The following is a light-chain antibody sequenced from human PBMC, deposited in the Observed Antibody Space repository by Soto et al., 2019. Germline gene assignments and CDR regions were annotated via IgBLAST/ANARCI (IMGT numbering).Light chain of an antibody. V-gene: IGLV1-44*01. Sequence: QSVLTQPPSASGTPGQRVTISCSGSSSNIGSNVVAWYQQLPGTAPKLLIYGNNQRPSGVPDRFSGSKSGTSASLAISGLQSEDEADYYCATWDDTLNGWVFGGGTKLTVL. CDR2: GNN. CDR3: ATWDDTLNGWV. J-gene: IGLJ3*02. CDR1: SSNIGSNV.